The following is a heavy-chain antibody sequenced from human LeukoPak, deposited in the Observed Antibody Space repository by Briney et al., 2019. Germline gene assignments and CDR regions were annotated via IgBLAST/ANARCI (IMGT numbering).Heavy chain of an antibody. D-gene: IGHD2-15*01. V-gene: IGHV4-59*01. CDR3: ARGGWAALDY. CDR2: VYYSGTT. CDR1: GGSISSYY. Sequence: PLETLSLTCTVSGGSISSYYWSWIRQPPGMGLEWIGFVYYSGTTNYNPSLKSRVTMSVDTSNNRFSLKLSSVTAADTALYYCARGGWAALDYWGQGTLVTVSS. J-gene: IGHJ4*02.